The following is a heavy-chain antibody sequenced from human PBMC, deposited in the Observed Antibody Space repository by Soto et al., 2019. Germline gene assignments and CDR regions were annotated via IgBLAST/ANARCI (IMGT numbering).Heavy chain of an antibody. CDR2: IIPVFGTT. V-gene: IGHV1-69*18. J-gene: IGHJ4*02. CDR3: ARDGGFGELNY. Sequence: QVQLVQSGAELKKPGSSVKVSCKASGDTFSGYPINWVRQAPGEGLEWMGRIIPVFGTTNDAQRFEGRVTFTADESTNTAYRELRGLLSEDTAVYYCARDGGFGELNYWGPGTLVTVSS. CDR1: GDTFSGYP. D-gene: IGHD3-10*01.